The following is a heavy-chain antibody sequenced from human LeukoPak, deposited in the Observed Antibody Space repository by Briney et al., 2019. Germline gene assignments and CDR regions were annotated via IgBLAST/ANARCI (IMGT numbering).Heavy chain of an antibody. Sequence: ASVKASCKASGYTFTSYGISWVRQAPGQRVEWMGWISAYNGNTNYAQKLQCRVTMTTDTSTSTAYMELRSLRSDDTAVYYCARVRTLPAAIDPVMYNWFDPWGQGTLVTVSS. D-gene: IGHD2-2*01. J-gene: IGHJ5*02. CDR2: ISAYNGNT. V-gene: IGHV1-18*01. CDR3: ARVRTLPAAIDPVMYNWFDP. CDR1: GYTFTSYG.